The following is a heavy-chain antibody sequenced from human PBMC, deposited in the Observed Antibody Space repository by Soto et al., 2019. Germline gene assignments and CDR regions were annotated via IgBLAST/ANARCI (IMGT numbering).Heavy chain of an antibody. CDR2: IYYTGST. V-gene: IGHV4-59*01. D-gene: IGHD6-19*01. CDR1: GGSIGNNN. CDR3: ARGRHWLDY. J-gene: IGHJ4*02. Sequence: QVQLQESGPGLGKPSETLSFTCTVSGGSIGNNNWSWIRQPPGKGLEWIGYIYYTGSTNYNPSLKSRVTISVDTSENQFSLRLSSVTAADTAIYYCARGRHWLDYWGQGTLVTVSS.